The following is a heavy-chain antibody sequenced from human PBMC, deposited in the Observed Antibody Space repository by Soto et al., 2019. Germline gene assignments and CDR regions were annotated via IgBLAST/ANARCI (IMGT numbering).Heavy chain of an antibody. V-gene: IGHV3-21*01. CDR3: ARDNKWDYGSGSPFFGP. CDR2: ISSSSSYI. D-gene: IGHD3-10*01. CDR1: GFTFSSYS. Sequence: PGGSLRLSCAASGFTFSSYSMNWVRQAPGKGLEWVSSISSSSSYIYYADSVKGRFTISRDNAKNSLYLQMNSLRAEDTAVYYCARDNKWDYGSGSPFFGPWGQGTLVTVSS. J-gene: IGHJ5*02.